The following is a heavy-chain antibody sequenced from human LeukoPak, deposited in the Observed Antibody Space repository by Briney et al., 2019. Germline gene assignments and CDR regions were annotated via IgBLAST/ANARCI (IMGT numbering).Heavy chain of an antibody. CDR2: IGTAGDT. CDR3: AREDYGDYAVHY. V-gene: IGHV3-13*01. J-gene: IGHJ4*02. Sequence: GGSLRLSCAASGFTFSSYDMHWVRQATGKGLEWVSAIGTAGDTYYPGSVKGRFTISRENAKNSLYLQMNSLRAEDTAVYYCAREDYGDYAVHYWGQGTLVTVSS. CDR1: GFTFSSYD. D-gene: IGHD4-17*01.